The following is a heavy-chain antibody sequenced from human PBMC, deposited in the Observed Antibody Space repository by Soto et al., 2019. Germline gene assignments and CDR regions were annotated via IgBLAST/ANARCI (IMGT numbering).Heavy chain of an antibody. CDR1: GGSIRSAGHY. J-gene: IGHJ5*02. D-gene: IGHD2-8*01. CDR3: ARWGRFCPDAVCVAPFEP. Sequence: SETLSLTCTVSGGSIRSAGHYWSWIRQHPGKGLEWIGYINDSGSTFYNPSLRSRLTISVDTSENQFSLRLTSGTAADTAVYFCARWGRFCPDAVCVAPFEPWGQGTLGT. CDR2: INDSGST. V-gene: IGHV4-31*03.